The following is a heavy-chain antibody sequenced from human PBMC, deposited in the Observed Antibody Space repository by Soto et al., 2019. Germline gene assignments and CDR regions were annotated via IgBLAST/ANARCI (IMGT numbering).Heavy chain of an antibody. J-gene: IGHJ4*02. CDR3: ARGAAGDSSLVTYHFDC. D-gene: IGHD3-16*01. CDR2: INPNSGGT. V-gene: IGHV1-2*02. Sequence: QVQLMQSGAEVKKPGASVKVSCKASGYTFVGYYIHWVRQAPGQGLEWVGWINPNSGGTNNAQTFQGRVTMTRDTSISTAFMDLSRLISDHTAVYYCARGAAGDSSLVTYHFDCWGQGTLVTVSS. CDR1: GYTFVGYY.